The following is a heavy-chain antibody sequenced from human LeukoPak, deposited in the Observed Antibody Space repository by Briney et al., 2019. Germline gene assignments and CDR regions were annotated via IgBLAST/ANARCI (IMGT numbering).Heavy chain of an antibody. Sequence: ASVKVSCKASGYTFTGYYMHWVRQAPGQGLEWMGWINPNSGGTNYAQKFQGRVTMTRDTSISTAYMELSRLRSDDTAVYYCARGSGYCSGGSCYSGYYYYYMDVWGKGTTVTVSS. V-gene: IGHV1-2*02. CDR2: INPNSGGT. D-gene: IGHD2-15*01. CDR1: GYTFTGYY. J-gene: IGHJ6*03. CDR3: ARGSGYCSGGSCYSGYYYYYMDV.